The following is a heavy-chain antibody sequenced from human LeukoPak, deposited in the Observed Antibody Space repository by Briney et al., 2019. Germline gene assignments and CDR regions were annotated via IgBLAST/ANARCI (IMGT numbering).Heavy chain of an antibody. Sequence: SQTLSLTCTVSGRSISSGSYYWSWIRQPAGNGLEWIGRIYTSGSTNYTPSLKSRVTISVDTSKNQFSLKLSSVTAADTAVYYCARVGDYGPWYFDLWGRGTLVTVSS. CDR1: GRSISSGSYY. D-gene: IGHD4/OR15-4a*01. CDR3: ARVGDYGPWYFDL. V-gene: IGHV4-61*02. CDR2: IYTSGST. J-gene: IGHJ2*01.